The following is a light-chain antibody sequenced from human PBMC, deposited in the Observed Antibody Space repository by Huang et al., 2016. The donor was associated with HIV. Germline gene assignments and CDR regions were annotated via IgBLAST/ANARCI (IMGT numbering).Light chain of an antibody. CDR3: HQYAKAMAT. CDR1: QSVDTSY. CDR2: ETS. V-gene: IGKV3D-20*02. Sequence: VLTQSPVSVSLSLGDRLTVSCRASQSVDTSYLAWYQHKPGQSPRLLVYETSTRASGIPISVSGIGSGRDCSLTISRLEPEDCGVYYCHQYAKAMATFGQGTKLDI. J-gene: IGKJ1*01.